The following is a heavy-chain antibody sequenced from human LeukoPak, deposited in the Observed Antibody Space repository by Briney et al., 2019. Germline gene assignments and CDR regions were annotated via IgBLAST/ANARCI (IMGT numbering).Heavy chain of an antibody. D-gene: IGHD6-13*01. V-gene: IGHV3-30*04. CDR1: GFTFSSYA. CDR2: ISYDGSNK. J-gene: IGHJ6*02. CDR3: AKDSGIAAASPNYYYYYGMDV. Sequence: PGGSLRLPCAASGFTFSSYAMHWVRQAPGKGLEGVADISYDGSNKYYADSVKGRFTISRDNSTNTLYLQMNSLRAEDTAVYYWAKDSGIAAASPNYYYYYGMDVWGQGSTVTVSS.